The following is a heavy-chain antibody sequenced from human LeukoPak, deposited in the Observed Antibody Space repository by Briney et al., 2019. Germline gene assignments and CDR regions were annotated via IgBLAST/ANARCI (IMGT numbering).Heavy chain of an antibody. J-gene: IGHJ4*02. CDR3: ARGSHPVTGTLGGYFDP. V-gene: IGHV4-38-2*02. CDR2: IYHTGST. D-gene: IGHD6-19*01. Sequence: SETLSLICSVSSYSINSNYYWGWLRQSPGKGLEWIGSIYHTGSTYYNPSLKSRVTISLDASNKQFSLRLSSVTAADTAVYYCARGSHPVTGTLGGYFDPWGQGTLVTVSS. CDR1: SYSINSNYY.